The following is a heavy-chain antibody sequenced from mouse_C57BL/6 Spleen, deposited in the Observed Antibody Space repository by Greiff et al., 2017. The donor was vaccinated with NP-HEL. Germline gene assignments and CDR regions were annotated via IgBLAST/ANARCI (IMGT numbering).Heavy chain of an antibody. CDR1: GFTFSDYY. V-gene: IGHV5-12*01. CDR3: ARPGDDYAWFAY. Sequence: EVHLVESGGGLVQPGGSLKLSCAASGFTFSDYYMYWVRQTPEKRLEWVAYLSNGGGSTYYPDTVKGRFTISRDNAKNTLYLQMSRLKSEDTAMYYCARPGDDYAWFAYWGQGTLVTVSA. D-gene: IGHD2-4*01. J-gene: IGHJ3*01. CDR2: LSNGGGST.